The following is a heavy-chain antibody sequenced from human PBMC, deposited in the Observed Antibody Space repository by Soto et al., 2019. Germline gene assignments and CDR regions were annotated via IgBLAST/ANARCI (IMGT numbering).Heavy chain of an antibody. Sequence: QLQLQESGSGLVKPSQTLPLTCAVSGGSISSGGYSWSWIRQPPGKGLEWIGYIYHSGSTYYNPSLKGRVTISVDRSKNQFSLKLSSVTAADTAVYYCARAGGLGAVAVDYWGQGTLVTVSS. D-gene: IGHD6-19*01. CDR2: IYHSGST. V-gene: IGHV4-30-2*01. CDR1: GGSISSGGYS. CDR3: ARAGGLGAVAVDY. J-gene: IGHJ4*02.